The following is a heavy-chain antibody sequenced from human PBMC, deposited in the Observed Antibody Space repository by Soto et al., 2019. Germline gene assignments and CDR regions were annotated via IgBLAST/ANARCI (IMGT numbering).Heavy chain of an antibody. D-gene: IGHD3-10*01. V-gene: IGHV4-39*07. CDR3: AKRGSVWIGELSVSRYDGLDV. Sequence: SETLSLTCTVSGGSISSSSYYWGWIRQPPGKGLEWIGSIYYSGSTYYNPSLKSRVTISVDTSKNQFSLKLSSATAADTAVYYCAKRGSVWIGELSVSRYDGLDVWGQGTTVTVSS. CDR1: GGSISSSSYY. CDR2: IYYSGST. J-gene: IGHJ6*01.